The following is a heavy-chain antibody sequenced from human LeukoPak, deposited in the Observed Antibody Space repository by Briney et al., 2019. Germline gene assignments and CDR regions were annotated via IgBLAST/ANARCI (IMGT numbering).Heavy chain of an antibody. D-gene: IGHD5-18*01. CDR3: ARLSGYSYGASYFDY. CDR1: GYTFTSYA. J-gene: IGHJ4*02. V-gene: IGHV1-3*01. Sequence: ASVKVSCKASGYTFTSYAMHWVRQAPGQRLEWMGWINAGNGNTKYSQKFQGRVTITRDTSASTAYMELSSLRSEDTAVYYCARLSGYSYGASYFDYWGQETLVTVSS. CDR2: INAGNGNT.